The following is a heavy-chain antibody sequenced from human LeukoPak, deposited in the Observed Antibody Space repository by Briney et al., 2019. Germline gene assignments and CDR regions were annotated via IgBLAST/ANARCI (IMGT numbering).Heavy chain of an antibody. V-gene: IGHV3-15*01. D-gene: IGHD2-21*02. CDR2: IKSKTDGGTT. Sequence: GGSLRLSCAASGCTFSNARMSWVRQAPGKGLEWVGRIKSKTDGGTTDYAAPVKGRFTISRDDSKNTLYLQMNSLKTEDTAVYYCTAEETVVTPFDYWGQGTLVTVSS. CDR1: GCTFSNAR. J-gene: IGHJ4*02. CDR3: TAEETVVTPFDY.